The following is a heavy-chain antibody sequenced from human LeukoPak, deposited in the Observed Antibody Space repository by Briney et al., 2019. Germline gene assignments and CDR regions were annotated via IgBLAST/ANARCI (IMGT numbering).Heavy chain of an antibody. Sequence: GGSLRLSCAASGFTFSSYAMHWVRQAPGKGLEYVSAVSSNGGSTYYANSVKGRFTISRDNSENTLYLQMGSLRAEDMAVYYCARDGALYSSSWYFDYWGQGTLVTVSS. J-gene: IGHJ4*02. CDR1: GFTFSSYA. CDR3: ARDGALYSSSWYFDY. CDR2: VSSNGGST. D-gene: IGHD6-13*01. V-gene: IGHV3-64*01.